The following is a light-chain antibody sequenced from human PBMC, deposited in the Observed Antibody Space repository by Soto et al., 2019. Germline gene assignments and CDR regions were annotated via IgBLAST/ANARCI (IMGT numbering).Light chain of an antibody. CDR2: SNN. Sequence: QSVLTQPPSASGTPGQRVTISCSGSFSNIGTNTVIWYQQLPGTAPKLLIYSNNQRPSGVPDRFSGSKSGTSASLSFSGLQSEDEADYYCASWDVSLVVVCGGTKLTVL. J-gene: IGLJ2*01. CDR3: ASWDVSLVV. CDR1: FSNIGTNT. V-gene: IGLV1-44*01.